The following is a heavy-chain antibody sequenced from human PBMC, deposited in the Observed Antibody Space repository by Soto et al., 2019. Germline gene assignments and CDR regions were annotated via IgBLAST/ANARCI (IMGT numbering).Heavy chain of an antibody. J-gene: IGHJ4*02. D-gene: IGHD3-16*01. CDR1: GYTFTNFG. Sequence: QVQLVQSGAEVKKPGASVKVSCKASGYTFTNFGISWVRQAPGHGLEWMGWISAYNGNTNYAQKFQGRVTMTTDTSASTTHWAVRSPRFEDRAVFYGARGGTPIDYWGQGNLVTVSS. V-gene: IGHV1-18*01. CDR2: ISAYNGNT. CDR3: ARGGTPIDY.